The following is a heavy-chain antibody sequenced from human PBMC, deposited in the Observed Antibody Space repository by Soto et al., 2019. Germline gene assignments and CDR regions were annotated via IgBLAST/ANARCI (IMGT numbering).Heavy chain of an antibody. V-gene: IGHV4-30-2*01. CDR2: IYHSGST. CDR3: ARVPGP. J-gene: IGHJ5*02. Sequence: WSRTRQPPGKGLEWIGYIYHSGSTSYNPSLKSRATISVDRSKNQFSLKLSPVTAADTAVYYCARVPGPWGQGTLVTVSS.